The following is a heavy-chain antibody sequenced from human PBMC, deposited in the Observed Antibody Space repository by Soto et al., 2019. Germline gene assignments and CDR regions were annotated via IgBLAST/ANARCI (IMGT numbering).Heavy chain of an antibody. CDR2: ISGSGNT. D-gene: IGHD2-21*02. Sequence: GGSLRLSCVASGFAFKNYAMTWVRQAPGKGPECVSGISGSGNTYYADSVKGRFTISRDNPKNTVYLQMDSLRAEDTAVYYCAKRGPVVTLEKYFDYWGQGALVTVSS. CDR3: AKRGPVVTLEKYFDY. CDR1: GFAFKNYA. J-gene: IGHJ4*02. V-gene: IGHV3-23*01.